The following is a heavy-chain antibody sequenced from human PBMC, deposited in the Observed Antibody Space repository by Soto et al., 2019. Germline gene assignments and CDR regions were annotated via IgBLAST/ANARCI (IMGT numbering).Heavy chain of an antibody. Sequence: SETLSLTCAVSGGSISSSNWWSWVRQPPGKGLEWIGEIYHSGSTNYNPSLKSRVTISVDKSKNQFSLKLSSVTAADTAVNYCARSAGYSSGKFDYWGQGTLVTVSS. J-gene: IGHJ4*02. V-gene: IGHV4-4*02. CDR3: ARSAGYSSGKFDY. CDR2: IYHSGST. D-gene: IGHD6-19*01. CDR1: GGSISSSNW.